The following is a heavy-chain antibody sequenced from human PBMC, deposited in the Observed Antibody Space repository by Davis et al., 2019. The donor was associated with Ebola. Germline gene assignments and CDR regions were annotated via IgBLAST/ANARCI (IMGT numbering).Heavy chain of an antibody. D-gene: IGHD2-15*01. J-gene: IGHJ6*02. CDR2: INPSGGST. CDR3: ARDGGYCSGGSCYRPNYYYGMDV. CDR1: GYTFTSYY. V-gene: IGHV1-46*01. Sequence: AASVKVSCKASGYTFTSYYMHWVRQAPGQGLEWMGIINPSGGSTSHAQKFQGRVTMTRDTSTSTVYMELSSLRSEDTAVYYCARDGGYCSGGSCYRPNYYYGMDVWGQGTTVTVSS.